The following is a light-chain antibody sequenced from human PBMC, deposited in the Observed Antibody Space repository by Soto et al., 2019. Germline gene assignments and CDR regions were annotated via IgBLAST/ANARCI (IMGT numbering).Light chain of an antibody. CDR1: QTVSSSF. Sequence: EIVLTQSPCTLSLSPGERATLSCRASQTVSSSFLAWYQQTPGQAPRLLIYAASSRATGIPDRFSGSGSGTDFTLTISSLEPEDFAVYYCQQRSNWPPITFGQGTRLEIK. V-gene: IGKV3D-20*02. CDR3: QQRSNWPPIT. J-gene: IGKJ5*01. CDR2: AAS.